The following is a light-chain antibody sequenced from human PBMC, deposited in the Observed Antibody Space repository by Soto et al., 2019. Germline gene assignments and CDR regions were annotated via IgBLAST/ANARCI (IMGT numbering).Light chain of an antibody. Sequence: EIVLTQSPATLSLSPGERAALSCRASQSVSSYLAWYQQKPGQAPRLLIYDASKRAPGIPARFTGSGSGTDFTLTISSLAPEDFAVYFWQQRSNWPSTVGGGTKVEI. CDR2: DAS. CDR3: QQRSNWPST. J-gene: IGKJ4*01. CDR1: QSVSSY. V-gene: IGKV3-11*01.